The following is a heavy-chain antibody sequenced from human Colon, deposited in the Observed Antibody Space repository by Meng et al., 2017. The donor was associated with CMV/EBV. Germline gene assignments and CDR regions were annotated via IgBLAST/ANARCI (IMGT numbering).Heavy chain of an antibody. V-gene: IGHV3-21*01. D-gene: IGHD3-10*01. Sequence: GRLGQSGGGLVKPGGSLKSSCVASGFTLSDPAMHWVRQSPGKGLEWVSSISTTVSYVYYADSVKGRFTISRDNAKNSLYLQMDSLRAEDTAVYYCAREPGTYGYFDFWGQGTLVTVSS. J-gene: IGHJ4*02. CDR1: GFTLSDPA. CDR2: ISTTVSYV. CDR3: AREPGTYGYFDF.